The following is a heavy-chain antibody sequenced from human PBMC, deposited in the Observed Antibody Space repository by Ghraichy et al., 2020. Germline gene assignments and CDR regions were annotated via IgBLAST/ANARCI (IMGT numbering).Heavy chain of an antibody. CDR2: MYSSGST. D-gene: IGHD3-10*01. CDR3: ARVRAGGHEFYYYHGVDV. CDR1: GGPITDYY. Sequence: SQTLSLTCTVSGGPITDYYWNWVRQSPGKGLEWIGYMYSSGSTNYNPSLRRRVTVSVDTSKNQVSLKLTSVTAADTAVYYCARVRAGGHEFYYYHGVDVWGQGTSVTVSS. J-gene: IGHJ6*02. V-gene: IGHV4-59*01.